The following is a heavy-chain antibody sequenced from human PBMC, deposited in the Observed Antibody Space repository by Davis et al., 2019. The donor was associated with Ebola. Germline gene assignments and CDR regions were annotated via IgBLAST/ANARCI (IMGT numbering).Heavy chain of an antibody. V-gene: IGHV3-7*01. CDR3: ARGYYYDSSGPGPTDY. D-gene: IGHD3-22*01. Sequence: GESLKISCAASGFTFSSYWMSWVRQAPGKGLEWVANIKQDGSEKYYVDSVKGRFTISRDNAKNSLYLQMNSLRAEDTAVYYCARGYYYDSSGPGPTDYWGQGTLVTVSS. CDR1: GFTFSSYW. CDR2: IKQDGSEK. J-gene: IGHJ4*02.